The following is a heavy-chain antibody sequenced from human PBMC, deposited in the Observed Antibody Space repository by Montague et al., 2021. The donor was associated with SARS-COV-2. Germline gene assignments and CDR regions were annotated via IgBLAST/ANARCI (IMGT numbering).Heavy chain of an antibody. CDR3: ARGVLGSGYYYNSDYYYYFYMDV. Sequence: SETLSLTCTVSGAPISSDYCCWIRQAPGKGLERIGYIYYSGNTNYNPSPKIRATISVYTVKKKVSLKVTSVTAADTAVYYCARGVLGSGYYYNSDYYYYFYMDVWGKGPTVTVSS. D-gene: IGHD3-10*01. CDR1: GAPISSDY. CDR2: IYYSGNT. V-gene: IGHV4-59*01. J-gene: IGHJ6*03.